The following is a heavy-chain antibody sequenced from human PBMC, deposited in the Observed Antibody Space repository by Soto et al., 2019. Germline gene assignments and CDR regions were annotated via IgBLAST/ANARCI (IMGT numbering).Heavy chain of an antibody. J-gene: IGHJ4*02. D-gene: IGHD6-19*01. Sequence: QVQLVQSGAEVKKPGSSVKVSCKASGGTFSSYAISWVRQAPGQGLEWMVGIIPIFGTANYAQKFQGRVTITADESTSTAYMELSSLRSEDTAVYYCARDGPGIAVAGPAYYFDYWGQGTLVTVSS. CDR3: ARDGPGIAVAGPAYYFDY. CDR1: GGTFSSYA. CDR2: IIPIFGTA. V-gene: IGHV1-69*01.